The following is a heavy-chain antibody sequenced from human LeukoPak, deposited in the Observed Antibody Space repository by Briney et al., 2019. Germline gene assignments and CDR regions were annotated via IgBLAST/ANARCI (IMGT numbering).Heavy chain of an antibody. CDR2: INHSGST. CDR3: ARAAQIFGVVRPRRYNWFDP. Sequence: SETLSLTCAVYGGSFSGYYWSWIRQPPGKGLEWIGEINHSGSTNYNPSLKSRVTISVDTSKNQFSLKLSPVTAADTAVYYCARAAQIFGVVRPRRYNWFDPWGQGTLVTVSS. D-gene: IGHD3-3*01. CDR1: GGSFSGYY. V-gene: IGHV4-34*01. J-gene: IGHJ5*02.